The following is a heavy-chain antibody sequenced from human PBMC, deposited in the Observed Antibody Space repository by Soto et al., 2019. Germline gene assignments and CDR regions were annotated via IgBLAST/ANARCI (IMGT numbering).Heavy chain of an antibody. D-gene: IGHD2-15*01. CDR1: GFTFSSYA. V-gene: IGHV3-23*01. J-gene: IGHJ4*02. CDR2: ISGSGGST. Sequence: EVQLLESGGGLVQPGGSLRLSCAASGFTFSSYAMSWVRQAPGKGLEWVSAISGSGGSTYYADSVKGRFTISRDNSKNTLYLQMNSLRAEDTAVYYCARDRIVVVVAATAGYFDYWGQGTLVTVSS. CDR3: ARDRIVVVVAATAGYFDY.